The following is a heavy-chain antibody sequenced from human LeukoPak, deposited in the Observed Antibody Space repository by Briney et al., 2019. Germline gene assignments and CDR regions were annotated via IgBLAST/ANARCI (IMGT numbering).Heavy chain of an antibody. CDR2: ISGGGDAT. V-gene: IGHV3-23*01. D-gene: IGHD2-21*01. CDR1: RFTFSNAW. J-gene: IGHJ4*02. CDR3: AKSDCGTIGCKLLNY. Sequence: TGGSLRLSCAASRFTFSNAWMSWVRQAPGKGLEWVSAISGGGDATKYADSVKGRFTISRDNSKNTLSLQMNSLRAEDTALYYCAKSDCGTIGCKLLNYWGQGTLVTVSS.